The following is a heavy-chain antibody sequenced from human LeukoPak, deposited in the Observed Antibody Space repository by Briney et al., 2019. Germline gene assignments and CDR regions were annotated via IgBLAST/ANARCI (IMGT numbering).Heavy chain of an antibody. J-gene: IGHJ1*01. CDR1: GFTFNRDW. D-gene: IGHD6-13*01. Sequence: PGGSLRLSCTASGFTFNRDWTAWVRQAPGKGLEWVANIKEDGSEKNYVDSVKGRFTISRDNSKNTLYLQMNSLRAEDTAVYYCANHQAAAGYTAEYFQHWGQGTLVTVSS. V-gene: IGHV3-7*03. CDR3: ANHQAAAGYTAEYFQH. CDR2: IKEDGSEK.